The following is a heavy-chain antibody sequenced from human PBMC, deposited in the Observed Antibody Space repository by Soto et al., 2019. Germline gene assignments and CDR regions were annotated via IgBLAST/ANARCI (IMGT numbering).Heavy chain of an antibody. Sequence: ASVKVSCKASGYTFTSYAMHWVRQAPGQRLEWMGWINAGNGNTKYSQKFQGRVTITRDTSASTAYMELSSLRSEDTAVYYCTARLYCSGGSCYPVGFDYWGQGTLVTV. J-gene: IGHJ4*02. CDR3: TARLYCSGGSCYPVGFDY. V-gene: IGHV1-3*01. D-gene: IGHD2-15*01. CDR2: INAGNGNT. CDR1: GYTFTSYA.